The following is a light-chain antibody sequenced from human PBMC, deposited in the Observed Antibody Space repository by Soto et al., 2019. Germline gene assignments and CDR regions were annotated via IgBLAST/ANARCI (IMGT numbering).Light chain of an antibody. CDR2: DAS. CDR1: QSVSSSY. V-gene: IGKV3-20*01. CDR3: QQYGSSPIT. J-gene: IGKJ5*01. Sequence: EIVLTQSPGTLSLSPGERATLSCRASQSVSSSYLAWYQQKPGQAPRLLIYDASTRATVIPARFSGSGSGTDFTLTISRLEPEDFAVYYCQQYGSSPITFGQGTRLEI.